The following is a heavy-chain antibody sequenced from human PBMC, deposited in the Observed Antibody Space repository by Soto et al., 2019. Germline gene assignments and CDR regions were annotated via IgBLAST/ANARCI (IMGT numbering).Heavy chain of an antibody. D-gene: IGHD1-1*01. CDR2: ISSSSSYI. V-gene: IGHV3-21*01. Sequence: EVQLVESGGGLVKPGGSLRLSCAASGFTFSSYSMNWVRQAPGKGLEWVSSISSSSSYIYYADSVKGRFTISRDNAKNSLYLQMTSLRAEDTAVYYCARLRRTGTDYWGQGTLVTVSS. CDR3: ARLRRTGTDY. CDR1: GFTFSSYS. J-gene: IGHJ4*02.